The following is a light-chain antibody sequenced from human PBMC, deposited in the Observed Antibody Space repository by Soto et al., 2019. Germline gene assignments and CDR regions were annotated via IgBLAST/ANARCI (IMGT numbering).Light chain of an antibody. CDR1: QSVLYSSNNKNY. Sequence: DIVMTQSPDSLAVSLGERSTINCKSSQSVLYSSNNKNYVAWYQQKPGQPPKMLIYWASTRESGVPDRFSGSGYGTDFTLTISSLKAEDVAVYYCQNYYRAPWMFGHGTKVEIK. CDR3: QNYYRAPWM. V-gene: IGKV4-1*01. J-gene: IGKJ1*01. CDR2: WAS.